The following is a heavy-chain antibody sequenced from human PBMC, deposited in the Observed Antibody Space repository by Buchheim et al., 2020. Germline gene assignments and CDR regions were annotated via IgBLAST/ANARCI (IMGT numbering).Heavy chain of an antibody. CDR2: IYYSGST. Sequence: QVQLQESGPGLVKPSQTLSLTCTVSVGSISSGGYYWSWIRQHPGKGLEWIVYIYYSGSTYYNPSLKSRVTISVDTSKNQFSLKLSSVTAADTDVYYCAREEGGKYCSSTSCYRHGMDVWGQGTT. CDR3: AREEGGKYCSSTSCYRHGMDV. CDR1: VGSISSGGYY. D-gene: IGHD2-2*02. V-gene: IGHV4-31*03. J-gene: IGHJ6*02.